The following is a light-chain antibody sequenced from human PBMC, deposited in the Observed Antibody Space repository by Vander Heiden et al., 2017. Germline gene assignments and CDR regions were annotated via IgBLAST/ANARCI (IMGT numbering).Light chain of an antibody. CDR2: KDS. V-gene: IGLV3-27*01. J-gene: IGLJ2*01. Sequence: QAPVLVIYKDSERHSGIPERFSGSSSGTTVTLTISGAQVEDEADYYCDSAADNNRDVVFGGGTKLTVL. CDR3: DSAADNNRDVV.